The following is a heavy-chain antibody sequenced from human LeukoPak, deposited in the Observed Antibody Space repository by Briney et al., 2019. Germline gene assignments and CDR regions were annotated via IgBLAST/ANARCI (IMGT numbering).Heavy chain of an antibody. CDR2: IYYTGST. J-gene: IGHJ3*02. V-gene: IGHV4-59*08. Sequence: SGTLSLTCTVTAGSISNYYWSWIRQSPGKGLEWIGYIYYTGSTNYNPSLKSRVTISVDTSKNQFSLKLSSVTAADTAVYYCARVPSAMIVVGAFDIWGQGTMVTVSS. D-gene: IGHD3-22*01. CDR3: ARVPSAMIVVGAFDI. CDR1: AGSISNYY.